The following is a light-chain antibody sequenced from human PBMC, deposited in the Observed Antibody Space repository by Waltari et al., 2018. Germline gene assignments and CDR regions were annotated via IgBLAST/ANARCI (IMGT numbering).Light chain of an antibody. CDR2: KAS. V-gene: IGKV1-5*03. CDR3: QQYYTYSVT. Sequence: DIQMTQSPSTLSASVGERVTITCRASHSVSSWLAWYQQKPGKAPKLLIYKASNLESEVPSRFSGSGSGTDFTLTINSLQPDDFATYYCQQYYTYSVTFGQGTKLEI. J-gene: IGKJ2*01. CDR1: HSVSSW.